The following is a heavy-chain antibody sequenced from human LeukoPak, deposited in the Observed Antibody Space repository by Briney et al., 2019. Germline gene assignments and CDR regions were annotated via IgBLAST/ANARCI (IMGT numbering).Heavy chain of an antibody. D-gene: IGHD2-2*01. CDR2: ISAYNGNT. Sequence: ASVKDSCKASGYTFTSYGISWVRQAPGQGLEWMGWISAYNGNTNYAQKLQGRVTMTTDTSTSTAFMELRSLRSDDTAVYYCARDFTLIGYCSSTSCSAPNFDYWGQGTLVTVSS. J-gene: IGHJ4*02. V-gene: IGHV1-18*01. CDR3: ARDFTLIGYCSSTSCSAPNFDY. CDR1: GYTFTSYG.